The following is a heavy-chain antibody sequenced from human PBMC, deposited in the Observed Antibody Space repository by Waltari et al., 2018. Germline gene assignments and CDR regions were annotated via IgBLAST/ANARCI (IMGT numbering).Heavy chain of an antibody. CDR1: GGSSSSSSYH. J-gene: IGHJ4*02. CDR2: IYYSGST. Sequence: QLQLQESGPALVKPSETLSLTCTASGGSSSSSSYHWGWHRQHPGKGLWWIGSIYYSGSTYYNPSLKSRVTISVDTSKNQFSLKLSSVTAADTAVYYCARRSTVTTYRGFYYWGQGTLVTVSS. D-gene: IGHD4-17*01. CDR3: ARRSTVTTYRGFYY. V-gene: IGHV4-39*07.